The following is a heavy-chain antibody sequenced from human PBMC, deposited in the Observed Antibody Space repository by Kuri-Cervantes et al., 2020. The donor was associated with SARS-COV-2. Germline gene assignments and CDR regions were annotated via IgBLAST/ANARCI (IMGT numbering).Heavy chain of an antibody. CDR1: GFTFSSYA. J-gene: IGHJ4*02. CDR3: ARVEGISLDY. V-gene: IGHV3-48*01. CDR2: ISSSSSTI. D-gene: IGHD3-3*01. Sequence: GESLKISCAASGFTFSSYAMHWVRQAPGKGLEWVSYISSSSSTIYYADSVKGRFTISRDNAKNSLYLQMNSLRAEDTAVYYCARVEGISLDYWGQGTLVTVSS.